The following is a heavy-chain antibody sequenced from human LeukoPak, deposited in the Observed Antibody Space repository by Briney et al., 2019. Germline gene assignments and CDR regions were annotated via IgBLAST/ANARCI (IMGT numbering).Heavy chain of an antibody. CDR3: ATHSPETAAFDY. V-gene: IGHV3-48*04. CDR2: IVGSSSNI. D-gene: IGHD1-1*01. CDR1: GFSFSTYS. Sequence: GGSLRLSCTASGFSFSTYSMNWVRQAPGKGLEWVSYIVGSSSNIYYADSVKGRFTISRDNAKNSLYLQMDSLRAEDTAVYYCATHSPETAAFDYWGQGTLVTVSS. J-gene: IGHJ4*02.